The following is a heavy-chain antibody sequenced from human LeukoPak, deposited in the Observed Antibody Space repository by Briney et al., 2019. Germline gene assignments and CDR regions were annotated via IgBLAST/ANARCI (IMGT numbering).Heavy chain of an antibody. J-gene: IGHJ6*03. Sequence: PGGSLRLSCAASGFTFSSYNMNWVRQAPGKGLEWVSSISTSSSYIYYTDSVKGRFTISRDNAKNSPYLQMNSLRAEDTAVYYCAKDSISPYYYYMDVWGKGTTVTVSS. V-gene: IGHV3-21*04. CDR3: AKDSISPYYYYMDV. CDR2: ISTSSSYI. D-gene: IGHD3-3*01. CDR1: GFTFSSYN.